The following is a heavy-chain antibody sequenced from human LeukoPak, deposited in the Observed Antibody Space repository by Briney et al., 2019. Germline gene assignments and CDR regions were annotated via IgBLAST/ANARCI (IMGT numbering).Heavy chain of an antibody. J-gene: IGHJ4*02. CDR3: ARDRTAYSYGTLFDY. CDR1: TFTFSIYG. CDR2: IQYDGTNK. D-gene: IGHD5-12*01. Sequence: GGSLRLSCASTFTFSIYGMHWVRQAPGKGLEWVAFIQYDGTNKYYADSVKGRFTIPRDNSRNTLYLQMNSLRAEDTAVYYCARDRTAYSYGTLFDYWGQGTLVTVSS. V-gene: IGHV3-30*02.